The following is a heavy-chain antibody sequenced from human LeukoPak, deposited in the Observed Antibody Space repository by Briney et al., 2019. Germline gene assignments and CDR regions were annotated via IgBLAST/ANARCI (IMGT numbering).Heavy chain of an antibody. CDR1: GYTFTGYY. D-gene: IGHD6-13*01. Sequence: SVKVSCKASGYTFTGYYMHWVRQAPGQGLEWMGRINPNSGGTNYAQRFQGRVTMTRDTSISTAYMELSRLRSDDTAVYYCARGAQASSSWYLDYWGQGTLVTVSS. CDR2: INPNSGGT. CDR3: ARGAQASSSWYLDY. V-gene: IGHV1-2*06. J-gene: IGHJ4*02.